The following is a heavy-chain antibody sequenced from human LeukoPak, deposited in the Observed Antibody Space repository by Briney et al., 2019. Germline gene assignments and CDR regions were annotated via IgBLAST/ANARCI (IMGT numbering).Heavy chain of an antibody. V-gene: IGHV3-30-3*01. CDR3: AKDPYYDFWSGPNYYYYGMDV. D-gene: IGHD3-3*01. CDR1: GFTFSSYA. J-gene: IGHJ6*02. CDR2: ISYDGSNK. Sequence: PGGSLRLSCAASGFTFSSYAMHWVRQAPGKGLEWVAVISYDGSNKYYADSVKGRFTISRDNSKNTLYLQMNSLRAEDTAVYYCAKDPYYDFWSGPNYYYYGMDVWGQGTTVTVSS.